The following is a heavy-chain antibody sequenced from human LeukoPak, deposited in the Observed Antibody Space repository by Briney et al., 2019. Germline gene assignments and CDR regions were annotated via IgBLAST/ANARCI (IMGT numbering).Heavy chain of an antibody. CDR1: GFTFSNYG. V-gene: IGHV3-30*02. Sequence: GGSLRLSCAASGFTFSNYGMHWVRQAPGKGLEWVAFIRYDGSNKYYADSVKGRFTISRDNSKNTLYLQMNSLRAEDTAVYYCHDDKSFDYWGQGTLVTVSS. J-gene: IGHJ4*02. D-gene: IGHD3-3*01. CDR2: IRYDGSNK. CDR3: HDDKSFDY.